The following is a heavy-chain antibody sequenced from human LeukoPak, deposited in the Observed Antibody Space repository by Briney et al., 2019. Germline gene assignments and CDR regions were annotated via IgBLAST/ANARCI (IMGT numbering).Heavy chain of an antibody. Sequence: SETLSLTCAVYGGSFSGYYWSWIRQPPGKGLEWIGEINHSGSTNYNPSLKSRVTLSADTSKNQLFLRLSSVTAADTAVYCTTIKRGNIFGYFDLWGQGILVTVSS. CDR2: INHSGST. CDR1: GGSFSGYY. V-gene: IGHV4-34*03. D-gene: IGHD5-18*01. J-gene: IGHJ4*02. CDR3: TIKRGNIFGYFDL.